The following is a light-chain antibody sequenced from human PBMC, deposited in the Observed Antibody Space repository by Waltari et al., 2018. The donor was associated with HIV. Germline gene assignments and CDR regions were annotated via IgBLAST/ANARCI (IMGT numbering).Light chain of an antibody. CDR2: YDS. V-gene: IGLV3-21*04. Sequence: SYVLTQPPSVSVAPGKTARFTCGGTNIGIQSVHWYQQTPGPPPILIRYYDSERPSGIAERCSGSNSGNTATLTIRRVEAGDEADYYCQVWDSSRDHPVVFGGGTKLTGL. CDR1: NIGIQS. J-gene: IGLJ2*01. CDR3: QVWDSSRDHPVV.